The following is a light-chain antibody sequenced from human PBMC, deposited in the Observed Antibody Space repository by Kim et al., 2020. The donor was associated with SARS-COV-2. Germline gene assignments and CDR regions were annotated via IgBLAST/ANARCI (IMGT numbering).Light chain of an antibody. CDR2: GAS. V-gene: IGKV3-15*01. Sequence: EIVMTQSPATLSVSPGERATLSCRASQSVSSNLVWYQQRPGQAPRLLIYGASTRATGIPARFSGSGSGTEFTLTISSLQSEDFAVYYCQQYNIWPPYTFGQGTKLEI. CDR3: QQYNIWPPYT. CDR1: QSVSSN. J-gene: IGKJ2*01.